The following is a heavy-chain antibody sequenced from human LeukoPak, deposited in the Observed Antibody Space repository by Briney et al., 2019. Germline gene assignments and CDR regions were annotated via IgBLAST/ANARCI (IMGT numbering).Heavy chain of an antibody. V-gene: IGHV4-59*01. CDR2: IFYSGST. J-gene: IGHJ4*02. CDR3: ARGRGYSGTYYVDY. Sequence: PSETLSLTCTVSGDSISSYYWSWFRRPPGKGLEWIGYIFYSGSTNYNPSLKSRVTRSVDQSKNQSSPKLTSVSGADTAMYYCARGRGYSGTYYVDYWGQGTLVTVSS. D-gene: IGHD1-26*01. CDR1: GDSISSYY.